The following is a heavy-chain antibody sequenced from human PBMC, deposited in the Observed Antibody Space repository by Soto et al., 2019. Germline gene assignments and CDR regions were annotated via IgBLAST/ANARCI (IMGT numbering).Heavy chain of an antibody. CDR2: ISYDGSKK. D-gene: IGHD6-6*01. V-gene: IGHV3-30*18. CDR3: AKDLRLRYSSSSGWGTDYS. Sequence: QVQLVESGGGVVQPGRSLRLSCAASGFTFSNYGMHWVRQAPGKGLEWVAVISYDGSKKYYADSVKGRFTISRDNSKNTLYLQMNSLTTEDTAVYYCAKDLRLRYSSSSGWGTDYSWGQGTLVTVSS. CDR1: GFTFSNYG. J-gene: IGHJ4*02.